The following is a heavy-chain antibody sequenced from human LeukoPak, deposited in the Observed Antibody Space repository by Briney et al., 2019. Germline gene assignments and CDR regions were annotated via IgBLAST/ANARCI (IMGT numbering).Heavy chain of an antibody. J-gene: IGHJ4*02. Sequence: GGSLRLSCAASGFTFSSYWMHWVRQAPGKGLVWVSRINSDGSSTSYADSVKGRFTISRDNSKNTLYLQMNSLRAEDTAVYYCARGSPSYYYGSGSYYLGIEFDYWGQGTLVTVSS. CDR3: ARGSPSYYYGSGSYYLGIEFDY. V-gene: IGHV3-74*01. CDR1: GFTFSSYW. CDR2: INSDGSST. D-gene: IGHD3-10*01.